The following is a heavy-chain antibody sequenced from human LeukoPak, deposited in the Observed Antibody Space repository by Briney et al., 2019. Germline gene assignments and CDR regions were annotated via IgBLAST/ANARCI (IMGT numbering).Heavy chain of an antibody. CDR3: ARDRVVADHRYYYYGMDV. D-gene: IGHD2-15*01. J-gene: IGHJ6*02. CDR2: IYHRGTT. CDR1: GGSISSGGYS. V-gene: IGHV4-30-2*01. Sequence: SETLTLTCTVSGGSISSGGYSGCWIRQPPGKSLEWIGYIYHRGTTYSNPSLKSRVTIPVHTSNHQLPLKLSSVTAADTAVYYCARDRVVADHRYYYYGMDVWGQGTTVTVSS.